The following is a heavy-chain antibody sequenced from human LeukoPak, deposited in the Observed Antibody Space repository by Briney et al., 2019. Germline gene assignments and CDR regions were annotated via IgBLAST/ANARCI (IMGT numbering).Heavy chain of an antibody. CDR2: IIPILGIA. V-gene: IGHV1-69*04. CDR1: GGTFSSYA. D-gene: IGHD4-17*01. Sequence: GASVKVSCKASGGTFSSYAISWVRQAPGQGLEWMGRIIPILGIANYAQKFQGRVTITADKSTSTAYMELSSLRSEDTAAYYCASDLVVLAGPTVTTSRAVGWGQGTLVTVSS. CDR3: ASDLVVLAGPTVTTSRAVG. J-gene: IGHJ4*02.